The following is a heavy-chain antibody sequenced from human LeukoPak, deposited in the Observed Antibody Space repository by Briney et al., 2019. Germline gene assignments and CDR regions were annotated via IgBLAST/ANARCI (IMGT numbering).Heavy chain of an antibody. J-gene: IGHJ5*02. V-gene: IGHV3-74*01. CDR2: INSDGSST. Sequence: GGSLRLSCAASGFTFSSYWMHWVRQAPGKGMVWVSRINSDGSSTTYADSVKGRFTTSRDNAKNTLYLQMNSLRVDDTAVYYCARGCSGGRCYSGGWFDPWGQGTLVTVSS. CDR1: GFTFSSYW. CDR3: ARGCSGGRCYSGGWFDP. D-gene: IGHD2-15*01.